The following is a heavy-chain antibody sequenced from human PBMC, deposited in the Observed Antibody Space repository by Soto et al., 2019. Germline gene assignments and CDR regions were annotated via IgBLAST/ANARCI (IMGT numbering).Heavy chain of an antibody. Sequence: RWSLRLSCPASGFTFSSYGMHWVRQAPGKGLEWVAVISYDGSNKYYADSVKGRFTISRDNSKNTLYLQMNSLRAEDTAVYYCAKDQIGSSFYYYGMDVWGQGTTVTVSS. D-gene: IGHD6-6*01. CDR2: ISYDGSNK. CDR3: AKDQIGSSFYYYGMDV. V-gene: IGHV3-30*18. CDR1: GFTFSSYG. J-gene: IGHJ6*02.